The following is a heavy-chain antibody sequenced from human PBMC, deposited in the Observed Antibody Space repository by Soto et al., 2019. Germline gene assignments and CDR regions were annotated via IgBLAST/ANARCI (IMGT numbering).Heavy chain of an antibody. CDR1: GFTFSSYA. CDR3: AKEGTRGIQLWFVTPFDY. D-gene: IGHD5-18*01. CDR2: ISGSGGST. V-gene: IGHV3-23*01. Sequence: EVQLLESGGGLVQPGGSLRLSCAASGFTFSSYAMSWVRQAPGKGLEWVSAISGSGGSTYYADSVKGRFTISRDNSKNTLYLQMNSLRAEDTAVYYCAKEGTRGIQLWFVTPFDYWGQGTLVTVSS. J-gene: IGHJ4*02.